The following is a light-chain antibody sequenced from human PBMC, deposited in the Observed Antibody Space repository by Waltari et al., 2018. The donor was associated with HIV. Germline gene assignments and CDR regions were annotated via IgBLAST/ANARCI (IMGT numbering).Light chain of an antibody. CDR3: ISYISSSSPV. J-gene: IGLJ3*02. CDR2: EVS. V-gene: IGLV2-14*01. CDR1: RFDLYGYNF. Sequence: QSALTQPASVSGSPGQSITLSCTGTRFDLYGYNFVSWFQHHPGKAPKVIIYEVSNRPSGVSDRFSGSKSGNTASLTISGLQPEDEAEYFCISYISSSSPVFGGGTKLTVL.